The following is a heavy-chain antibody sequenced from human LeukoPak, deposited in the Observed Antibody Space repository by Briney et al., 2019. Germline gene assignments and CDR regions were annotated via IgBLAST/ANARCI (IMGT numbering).Heavy chain of an antibody. D-gene: IGHD3-3*01. V-gene: IGHV1-2*02. CDR3: ARGPLLRFLEWLSVINFDY. J-gene: IGHJ4*02. CDR2: INPNSGGT. CDR1: GYTFTGYY. Sequence: ASVKVPCKASGYTFTGYYMHWVRQAPGQGLEWMGWINPNSGGTNYAQKFQGRVTMTRDTSISTAYMELSRLRSDDTAVYYCARGPLLRFLEWLSVINFDYWGQGTLVTVSS.